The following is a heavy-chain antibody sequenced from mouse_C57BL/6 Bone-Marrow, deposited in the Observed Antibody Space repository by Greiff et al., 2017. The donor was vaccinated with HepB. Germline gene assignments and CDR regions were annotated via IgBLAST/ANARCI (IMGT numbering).Heavy chain of an antibody. Sequence: QVQLKQPGAELVKPGASVKVSCKASGYTFTSYWMHWVKQRPGQGLEWIGRIHPSDSDTNYNQKFKGKATLTVDKSSSTAYMQLSSLTSEDSAVYYCAIRELSHWYFDVWGTGTTVTVSS. CDR3: AIRELSHWYFDV. CDR1: GYTFTSYW. D-gene: IGHD1-1*02. CDR2: IHPSDSDT. V-gene: IGHV1-74*01. J-gene: IGHJ1*03.